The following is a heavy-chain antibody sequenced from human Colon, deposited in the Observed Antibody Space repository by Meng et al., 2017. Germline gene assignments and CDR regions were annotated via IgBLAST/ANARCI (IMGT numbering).Heavy chain of an antibody. CDR2: IDHSGTT. Sequence: QGKRLGPGPGLVKPSQTLSLTCNVSGDSNTRVGYYWSWIRQHPGKGLDWIGYIDHSGTTYDNPSLKTRLTMSVDTSKNQFSLKLTSVTAADTAVYYCARVVSLVVKGNWFDSWGQGTLVTVSS. V-gene: IGHV4-31*03. CDR1: GDSNTRVGYY. D-gene: IGHD2-15*01. J-gene: IGHJ5*01. CDR3: ARVVSLVVKGNWFDS.